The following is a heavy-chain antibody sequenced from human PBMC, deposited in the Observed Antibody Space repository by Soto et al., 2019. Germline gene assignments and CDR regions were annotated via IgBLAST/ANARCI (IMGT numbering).Heavy chain of an antibody. J-gene: IGHJ6*02. Sequence: GDSVKVSSKDCRFTFNSCSLQWVRQSHGQGLEWMGWISVYNGNTNYAQNFQERVTMTTDTSTSTAYMELRSLRSDDTAVYYCAREGVAPYYHSGMDVWGQGTPVTVSS. CDR2: ISVYNGNT. CDR3: AREGVAPYYHSGMDV. CDR1: RFTFNSCS. D-gene: IGHD5-12*01. V-gene: IGHV1-18*01.